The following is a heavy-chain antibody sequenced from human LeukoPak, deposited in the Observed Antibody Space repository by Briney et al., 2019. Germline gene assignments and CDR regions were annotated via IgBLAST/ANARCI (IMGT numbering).Heavy chain of an antibody. D-gene: IGHD1-26*01. CDR2: IRSKAYGGTT. J-gene: IGHJ4*02. CDR3: TRDRQWEPSDY. CDR1: GFTFGDYA. V-gene: IGHV3-49*04. Sequence: GGSLRLSCTASGFTFGDYAMSWVRQAPGKGLEWVGFIRSKAYGGTTEYAASVKGRFTISRDDSKSIAYLQMNSLKTEDTAVYYCTRDRQWEPSDYWGQGTQVTVSS.